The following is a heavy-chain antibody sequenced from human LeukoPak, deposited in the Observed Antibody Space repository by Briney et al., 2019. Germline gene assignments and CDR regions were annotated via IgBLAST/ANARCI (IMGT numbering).Heavy chain of an antibody. Sequence: GGSLRLSCTASGFTFGDYAMSWGRQAPGEGLEGVVLIRRKAYGGTTEYAASVKGRFTISRDDSKSIAYLQMNSLKTEDTAVYYCTRAAGDSSPFDYWGQGTLVTVSS. V-gene: IGHV3-49*04. D-gene: IGHD7-27*01. J-gene: IGHJ4*02. CDR1: GFTFGDYA. CDR3: TRAAGDSSPFDY. CDR2: IRRKAYGGTT.